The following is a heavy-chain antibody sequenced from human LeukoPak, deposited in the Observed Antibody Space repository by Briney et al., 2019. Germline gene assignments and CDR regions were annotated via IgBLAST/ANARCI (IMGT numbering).Heavy chain of an antibody. Sequence: SETLSLTCSVSIGSISSSKWWSWVRQSPVKGLEWIGEIYLYGTTNYNPSFTSRVTMSVDRSRNQFSLKLTSVTAADTAVYYCAGQKWEQQGRDYYFNGLDVWGPGTTVIVSS. CDR3: AGQKWEQQGRDYYFNGLDV. J-gene: IGHJ6*02. CDR1: IGSISSSKW. V-gene: IGHV4-4*02. CDR2: IYLYGTT. D-gene: IGHD1/OR15-1a*01.